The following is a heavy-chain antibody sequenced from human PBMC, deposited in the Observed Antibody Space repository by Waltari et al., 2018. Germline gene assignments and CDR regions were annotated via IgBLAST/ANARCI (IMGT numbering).Heavy chain of an antibody. CDR2: VSGDSGYI. CDR1: VMPYTTYS. V-gene: IGHV3-48*04. J-gene: IGHJ2*01. D-gene: IGHD3-10*01. Sequence: EVQLVESGGGLVQPGGSLRLSCAASVMPYTTYSMNWVRQAPGKGLEWISYVSGDSGYIYYADSVRGRFTISRDNAQNSMYLQMNNLRADDTAVYYCAGIRRGFWFFDLWGRGTLVTVSS. CDR3: AGIRRGFWFFDL.